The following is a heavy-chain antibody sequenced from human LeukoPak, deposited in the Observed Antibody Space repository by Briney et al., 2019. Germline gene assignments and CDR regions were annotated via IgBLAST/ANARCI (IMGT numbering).Heavy chain of an antibody. J-gene: IGHJ4*02. CDR2: IYTSGST. D-gene: IGHD3-22*01. CDR1: GGSISSYY. CDR3: ARTPIYYFDNSGYYN. Sequence: SEALSLTCTVSGGSISSYYWSWIRQPAGKGLEWIGRIYTSGSTNYNPSLKSRVTMSVDTSKNQFSLRLSSVTAADTAVYYCARTPIYYFDNSGYYNWGQGTLVTVSS. V-gene: IGHV4-4*07.